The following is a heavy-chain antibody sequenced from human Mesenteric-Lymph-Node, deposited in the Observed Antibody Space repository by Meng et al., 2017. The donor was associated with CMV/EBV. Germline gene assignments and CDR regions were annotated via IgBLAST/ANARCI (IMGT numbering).Heavy chain of an antibody. J-gene: IGHJ4*02. CDR1: GFIFSNYD. CDR2: IRNDGSNK. V-gene: IGHV3-30*02. Sequence: GGSLRLSCAASGFIFSNYDMHWVRQAPGKGLEWVAFIRNDGSNKYYADSVKGRFTISRDNSKNTLYLQMNSLRAEDTAVYYCAKEAYWGQGTLVTVSS. CDR3: AKEAY.